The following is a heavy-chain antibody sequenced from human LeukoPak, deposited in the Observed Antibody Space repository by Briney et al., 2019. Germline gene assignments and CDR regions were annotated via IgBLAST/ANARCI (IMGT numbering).Heavy chain of an antibody. V-gene: IGHV4-30-2*01. CDR3: ARELWFANAPGSWLDP. Sequence: SQTLSLTCVVSGDSISSGAYSWSWIRQPPGKGLEWIGYIFHTGSTFYNPSLKSRVTISVDNSKNQFSLRLSSVTAADMAVYYCARELWFANAPGSWLDPWGQGTLVIVSS. J-gene: IGHJ5*02. CDR1: GDSISSGAYS. D-gene: IGHD3-10*01. CDR2: IFHTGST.